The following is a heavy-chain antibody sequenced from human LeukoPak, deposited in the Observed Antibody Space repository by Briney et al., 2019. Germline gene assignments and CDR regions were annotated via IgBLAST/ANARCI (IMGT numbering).Heavy chain of an antibody. CDR2: IYHSGST. D-gene: IGHD3-22*01. V-gene: IGHV4-30-2*01. J-gene: IGHJ4*02. CDR3: ASQRYYYDSSGYSAPGGFDY. CDR1: GGSISSGGYS. Sequence: PSQTRSLTCAVSGGSISSGGYSWSWIRQPPGKGLEWIGYIYHSGSTYYNPSLKSRVTISVDRSKNQFSLKLSSVTAADTAVYYCASQRYYYDSSGYSAPGGFDYWGQGTLVTVSS.